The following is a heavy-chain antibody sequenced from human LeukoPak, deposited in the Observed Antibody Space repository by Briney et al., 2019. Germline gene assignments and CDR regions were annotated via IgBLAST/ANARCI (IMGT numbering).Heavy chain of an antibody. CDR1: GFTFDNYG. D-gene: IGHD6-13*01. CDR3: ARFIAAPYYFDY. V-gene: IGHV3-20*04. CDR2: IHWNGGRT. Sequence: SGGSLRLSCAASGFTFDNYGINWVRQAPGKGLEWVSRIHWNGGRTGYADSVKGRFTISRDNAKNSLYLQMNSLRAEDTAVYYCARFIAAPYYFDYWGRGTLVTVSS. J-gene: IGHJ4*02.